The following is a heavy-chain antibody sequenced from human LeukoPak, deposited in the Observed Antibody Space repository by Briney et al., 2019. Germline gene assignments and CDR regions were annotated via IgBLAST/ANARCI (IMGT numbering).Heavy chain of an antibody. Sequence: GGSLRLSCAASGFTFSSYSMNWVRQAPGKGLEWVSGSIGSGGSAFYADSVKGRFSISRDTSKNTLFLHMNNLRAGDTAVYYCARTVPTDYWGQGTLVTVSS. CDR3: ARTVPTDY. J-gene: IGHJ4*02. V-gene: IGHV3-23*01. CDR2: SIGSGGSA. D-gene: IGHD2-2*01. CDR1: GFTFSSYS.